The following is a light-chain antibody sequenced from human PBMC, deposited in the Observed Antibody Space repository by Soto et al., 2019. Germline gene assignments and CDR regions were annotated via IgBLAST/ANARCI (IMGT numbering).Light chain of an antibody. CDR3: QQYENLPFT. J-gene: IGKJ3*01. V-gene: IGKV1-33*01. Sequence: DIQMTQSPSSLSASVGDRVTITCRTSQDISKYLNWYQQKPGKAPKLLIYDASNLETGVPSRFSGSGSGTDFTFTISSLQPEDIATYYCQQYENLPFTFGPGTKVDIK. CDR2: DAS. CDR1: QDISKY.